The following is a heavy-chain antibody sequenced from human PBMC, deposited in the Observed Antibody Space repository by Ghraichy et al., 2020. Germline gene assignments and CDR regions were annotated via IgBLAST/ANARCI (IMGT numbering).Heavy chain of an antibody. CDR1: GFTFSSYG. D-gene: IGHD1-26*01. V-gene: IGHV3-30*18. J-gene: IGHJ6*03. CDR3: AKCFAPSVGATMGDYYYYMDV. CDR2: ISYDGSNK. Sequence: GGSLRLSCAASGFTFSSYGMHWVRQASGKGLEWVAVISYDGSNKYYADSVKGRFTISRDNSKNTLYLQMNSLRAEDTAVYYCAKCFAPSVGATMGDYYYYMDVWGKGTTVTVSS.